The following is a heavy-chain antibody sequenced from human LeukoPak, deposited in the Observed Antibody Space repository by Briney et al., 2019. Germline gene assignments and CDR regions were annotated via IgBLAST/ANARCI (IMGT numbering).Heavy chain of an antibody. V-gene: IGHV3-7*01. J-gene: IGHJ3*02. CDR1: GFTFSSYW. CDR2: IKQDGSEK. Sequence: GGSLRLSCAASGFTFSSYWMSWVRQAPGKGLEWVANIKQDGSEKYYADSVKGRFTISRGNSKNTLYLQMNSLRAEDTAVYYCAREPAGYYDSSGYQSHAFDIWGQGTMVTVSS. D-gene: IGHD3-22*01. CDR3: AREPAGYYDSSGYQSHAFDI.